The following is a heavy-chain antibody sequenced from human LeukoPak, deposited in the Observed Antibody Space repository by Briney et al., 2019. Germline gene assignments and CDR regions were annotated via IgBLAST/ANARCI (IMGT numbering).Heavy chain of an antibody. CDR2: IFYSGST. V-gene: IGHV4-39*01. Sequence: SETLSLTCTVSGDSLTGYYWGWIRQPPGKGLEWIGNIFYSGSTYYNPSLESRVTISVDTSKNQFSLKLSSVTAADTAVYYCARPYDSSGYFYLWGQGTLVTVSS. CDR3: ARPYDSSGYFYL. J-gene: IGHJ5*02. D-gene: IGHD3-22*01. CDR1: GDSLTGYY.